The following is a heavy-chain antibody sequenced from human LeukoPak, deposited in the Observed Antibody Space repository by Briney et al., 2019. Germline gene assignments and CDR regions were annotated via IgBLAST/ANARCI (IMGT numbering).Heavy chain of an antibody. CDR2: IYTSGST. CDR3: AREFDL. V-gene: IGHV4-4*07. CDR1: GGSISSYY. J-gene: IGHJ2*01. Sequence: SETLSLTCTVSGGSISSYYWNWIRQPAGKGLEWIGRIYTSGSTYYNPSLKSRLTISLDTSKNQFSLKLGSVTAADTAVYYCAREFDLWGRGTLVTVSS.